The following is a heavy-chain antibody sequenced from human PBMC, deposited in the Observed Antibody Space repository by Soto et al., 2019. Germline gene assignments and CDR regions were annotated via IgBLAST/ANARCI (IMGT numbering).Heavy chain of an antibody. CDR1: GYTLTELS. CDR3: ATVGVVPAAMASGYYYYMDV. D-gene: IGHD2-2*01. V-gene: IGHV1-24*01. J-gene: IGHJ6*03. Sequence: GASVKVSCKVSGYTLTELSMHWVRQAPGKGREWMGGFDPEDGETIYAQKFQGRVTMTEDTSTDTAYMELSSLRSEDTAVYYCATVGVVPAAMASGYYYYMDVWGKGTTVTVSS. CDR2: FDPEDGET.